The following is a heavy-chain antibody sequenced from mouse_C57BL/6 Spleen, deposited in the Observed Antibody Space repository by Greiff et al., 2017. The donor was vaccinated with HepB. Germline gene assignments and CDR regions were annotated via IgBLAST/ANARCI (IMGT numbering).Heavy chain of an antibody. CDR1: GYTFTSYW. D-gene: IGHD1-3*01. Sequence: VQLQQPGAELVKPGASVKLSCKASGYTFTSYWMQWVKQRPGQGLEWIGEIDPSDSYTNYNQKFKGKATLTVDTSSSTAYMQLSSLTSEDSAVYYCARNTGSSCFDYWGQGTTLTVSS. J-gene: IGHJ2*01. CDR3: ARNTGSSCFDY. V-gene: IGHV1-50*01. CDR2: IDPSDSYT.